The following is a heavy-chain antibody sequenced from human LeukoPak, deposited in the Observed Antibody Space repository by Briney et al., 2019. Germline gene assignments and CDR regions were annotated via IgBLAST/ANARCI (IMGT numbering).Heavy chain of an antibody. CDR2: INHSGST. Sequence: SETLSLTCAVYGGSFSGYYWSWIRQPPGKGLEWIGEINHSGSTNYNSSLKSRVTISVDTSKSQFSLKLSSVTAADTAVYYCAGGRITMIVVDAFDIWGQGTMVTVSS. V-gene: IGHV4-34*01. CDR1: GGSFSGYY. D-gene: IGHD3-22*01. CDR3: AGGRITMIVVDAFDI. J-gene: IGHJ3*02.